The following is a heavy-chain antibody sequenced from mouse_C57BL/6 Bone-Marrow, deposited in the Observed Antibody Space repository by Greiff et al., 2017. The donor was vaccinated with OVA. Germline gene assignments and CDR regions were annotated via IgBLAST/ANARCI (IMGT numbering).Heavy chain of an antibody. CDR2: INPNNGGT. J-gene: IGHJ2*01. CDR3: AREGITTVVEDYFDY. V-gene: IGHV1-26*01. CDR1: GYTFTDYY. D-gene: IGHD1-1*01. Sequence: EVQLQQSGPELVKPGASVKISCKASGYTFTDYYMNWVKQSHGKSLEWIGDINPNNGGTSYNQKFKGKATLTVAKSYSTAYMELRSLTSEDSAVYYCAREGITTVVEDYFDYWGQGTTLTVSS.